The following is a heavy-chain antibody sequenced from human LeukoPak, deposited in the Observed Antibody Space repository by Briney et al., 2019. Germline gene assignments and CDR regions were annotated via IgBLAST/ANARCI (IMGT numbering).Heavy chain of an antibody. J-gene: IGHJ4*02. V-gene: IGHV3-9*01. CDR1: GFTFDDYA. CDR2: ISWNSGSI. CDR3: AKVGHYYDSSGYYLHYFDY. Sequence: GGSLRPSCAASGFTFDDYAMHWVRQAPGKGLEWVSGISWNSGSIGYTDSVKGRFTISRDNAKNSLYLQMNSLRAEDTALYYCAKVGHYYDSSGYYLHYFDYWGQGTLVTVSS. D-gene: IGHD3-22*01.